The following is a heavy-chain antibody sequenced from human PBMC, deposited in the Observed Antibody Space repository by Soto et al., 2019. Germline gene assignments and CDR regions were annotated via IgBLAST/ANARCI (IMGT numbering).Heavy chain of an antibody. V-gene: IGHV1-69*01. CDR2: IIPIFGTA. CDR1: GGTFSSYA. CDR3: ARGRWPIVGAPYYFDY. Sequence: QVQLVQSGAEVKKPGSSVKVSCKASGGTFSSYAISWVQQAPGQGLEWMGGIIPIFGTANYAQKFQGRVTITADESTSTAYMELSSLRSEDTAVYYCARGRWPIVGAPYYFDYWGQGTLVTVSS. D-gene: IGHD1-26*01. J-gene: IGHJ4*02.